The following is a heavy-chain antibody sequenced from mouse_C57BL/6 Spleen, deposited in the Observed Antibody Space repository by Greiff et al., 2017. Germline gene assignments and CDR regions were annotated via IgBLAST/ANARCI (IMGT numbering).Heavy chain of an antibody. Sequence: EVMLVESGAGLVKPGGSLKLSCAASGFTFSSYAMSWVRQTPEKRLEWVAYISSGGDYIYYADTVKGRFTISRDNARNTLYLQMSSLKSEDTAMYYCTRDNFYFDYWGQGTTLTVSS. CDR1: GFTFSSYA. CDR2: ISSGGDYI. CDR3: TRDNFYFDY. V-gene: IGHV5-9-1*02. D-gene: IGHD1-3*01. J-gene: IGHJ2*01.